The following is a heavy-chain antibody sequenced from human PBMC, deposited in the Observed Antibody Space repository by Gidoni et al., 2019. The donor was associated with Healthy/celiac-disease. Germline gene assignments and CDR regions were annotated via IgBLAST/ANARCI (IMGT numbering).Heavy chain of an antibody. CDR2: TADDGSNK. CDR3: ARDGEFGSGWPNFDY. D-gene: IGHD6-19*01. CDR1: GFPFSSYE. V-gene: IGHV3-30-3*01. J-gene: IGHJ4*02. Sequence: QVHLVASGGGVVQPGRSLRLSCAASGFPFSSYEMHWVRQAPRKGLEGVAVTADDGSNKYYADSVKGRFTISRDNSKNTLYLQMNSLRAEDTAVYYCARDGEFGSGWPNFDYWGQGTLVTVSS.